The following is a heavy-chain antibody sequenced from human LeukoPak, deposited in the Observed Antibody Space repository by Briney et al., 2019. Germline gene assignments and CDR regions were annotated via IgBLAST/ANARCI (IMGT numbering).Heavy chain of an antibody. CDR2: ISAYNGNT. Sequence: ASVKVSCKASGYTFTSYGISWVRQAPGQGLEWMGWISAYNGNTNYAQKLQGRVTMTTDTSTSTAYMELRSLRSDDTAVYYCTTGAPFVVVPAAIDYWGQGTLVTVSS. V-gene: IGHV1-18*01. CDR1: GYTFTSYG. CDR3: TTGAPFVVVPAAIDY. J-gene: IGHJ4*02. D-gene: IGHD2-2*01.